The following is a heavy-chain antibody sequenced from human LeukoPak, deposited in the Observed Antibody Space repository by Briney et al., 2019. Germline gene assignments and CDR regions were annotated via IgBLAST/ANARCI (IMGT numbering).Heavy chain of an antibody. D-gene: IGHD4-17*01. Sequence: GESLKISCKGSGYSFTDYWIGWVRQMPGKGLEWMGIIYPGDSDTRYSPSFRGQVTISADKSISTAYLQWSSLKASDTAMYYCASHDYGDYGTFKYWGQGTLVTVSS. CDR3: ASHDYGDYGTFKY. CDR2: IYPGDSDT. V-gene: IGHV5-51*01. CDR1: GYSFTDYW. J-gene: IGHJ4*02.